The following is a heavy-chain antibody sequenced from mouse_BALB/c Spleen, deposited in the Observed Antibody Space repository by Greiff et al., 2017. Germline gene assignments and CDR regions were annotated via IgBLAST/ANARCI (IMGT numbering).Heavy chain of an antibody. V-gene: IGHV1S29*02. Sequence: VQLQQSGPELVKPGASVKISCKASGYTFTDYNMHWVKQSHGKSLEWIGYIYPYNGGTGYNQKFKSKATLTVDNSSSTAYMELRSLTSEDSAVYYCAREGLYGNLLFAYWGQGTLVTVSA. CDR2: IYPYNGGT. J-gene: IGHJ3*01. CDR3: AREGLYGNLLFAY. CDR1: GYTFTDYN. D-gene: IGHD2-1*01.